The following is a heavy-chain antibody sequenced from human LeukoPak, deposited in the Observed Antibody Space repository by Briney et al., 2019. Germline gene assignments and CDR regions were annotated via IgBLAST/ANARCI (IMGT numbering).Heavy chain of an antibody. CDR3: AKDMYSGSYGGIYYFDY. D-gene: IGHD1-26*01. Sequence: QPGGSLKLSCAASGFSFSGSALHWVRQASGKGLEWVGRIRSKANSDATAYAASVKGRFTISRDNSKNTLYLQMNSLRAEDTAVYYCAKDMYSGSYGGIYYFDYWGQGTLVTVSS. CDR1: GFSFSGSA. V-gene: IGHV3-73*01. CDR2: IRSKANSDAT. J-gene: IGHJ4*02.